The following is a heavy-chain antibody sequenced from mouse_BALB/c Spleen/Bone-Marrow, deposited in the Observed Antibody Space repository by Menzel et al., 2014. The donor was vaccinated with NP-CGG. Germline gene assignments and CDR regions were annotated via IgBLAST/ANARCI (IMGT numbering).Heavy chain of an antibody. CDR2: ISNGGGST. J-gene: IGHJ4*01. V-gene: IGHV5-12*02. Sequence: EVMLVESGGGLVQPGGSLKLSCATSGFTFSDYYMYWVRQTPGKRLEWVAYISNGGGSTYYPDTVKGRFTISRGNAKNTLYLQMSRLKSEDTAMYYCARRRSLYYAMDYWGQGTSVTVSS. D-gene: IGHD1-1*01. CDR1: GFTFSDYY. CDR3: ARRRSLYYAMDY.